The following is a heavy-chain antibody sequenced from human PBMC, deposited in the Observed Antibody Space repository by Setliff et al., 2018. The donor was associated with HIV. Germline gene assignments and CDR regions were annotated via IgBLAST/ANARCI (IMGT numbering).Heavy chain of an antibody. CDR3: ARERSRGYTDTPRFDY. CDR1: GGSISSGSYY. D-gene: IGHD5-18*01. J-gene: IGHJ4*02. Sequence: SETLSLTCTVSGGSISSGSYYWSWIRQPAGKGLEWIGHIYTSGSTNYNPSLKSRVTISVDTSKNQFSLRLTSVTAADTAVYYCARERSRGYTDTPRFDYWGQGTLVTFSS. CDR2: IYTSGST. V-gene: IGHV4-61*09.